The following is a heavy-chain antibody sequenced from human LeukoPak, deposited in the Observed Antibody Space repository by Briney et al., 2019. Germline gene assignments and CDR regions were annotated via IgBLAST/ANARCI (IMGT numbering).Heavy chain of an antibody. J-gene: IGHJ3*02. Sequence: SETLSLTCTVSGGSISSYYWSWIRQPPGKGLEWVGDIYYSGSTNYNPSLKSRVTISVDTSKNQFSLKLSSVTAADTAVYYCARGLGYCGGDCSAFDIWGQGTMVTVSS. CDR3: ARGLGYCGGDCSAFDI. V-gene: IGHV4-59*01. CDR2: IYYSGST. D-gene: IGHD2-21*02. CDR1: GGSISSYY.